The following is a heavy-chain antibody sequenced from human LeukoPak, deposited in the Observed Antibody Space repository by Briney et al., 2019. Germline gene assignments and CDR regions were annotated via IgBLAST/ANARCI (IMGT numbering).Heavy chain of an antibody. CDR1: GGSISSGGYS. D-gene: IGHD3-22*01. CDR2: IYYSGST. J-gene: IGHJ3*02. V-gene: IGHV4-30-4*02. Sequence: SETLSLTCAVSGGSISSGGYSWSWIRQPPGKGLEWIGYIYYSGSTYYNPSLKSRVTISVDTSKNQFSLKLSSVTAADTAVYYCARDRRYYDSSGYYPSDAFDIWGQGTMVTVSS. CDR3: ARDRRYYDSSGYYPSDAFDI.